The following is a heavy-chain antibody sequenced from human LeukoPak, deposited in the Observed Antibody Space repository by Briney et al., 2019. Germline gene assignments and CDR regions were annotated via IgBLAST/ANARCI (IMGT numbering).Heavy chain of an antibody. CDR1: GGTFSSYA. CDR3: ARERGDIVVVPAAGLYNWFDP. D-gene: IGHD2-2*01. V-gene: IGHV1-69*13. J-gene: IGHJ5*02. CDR2: IIPIFGTA. Sequence: GASVKVSCKASGGTFSSYAISWVRQAPGQGLEWMGGIIPIFGTANYAQKFQGRVTITADESTSTAYMGLSSLRSKDTAVYYCARERGDIVVVPAAGLYNWFDPWGQGTLVTVSS.